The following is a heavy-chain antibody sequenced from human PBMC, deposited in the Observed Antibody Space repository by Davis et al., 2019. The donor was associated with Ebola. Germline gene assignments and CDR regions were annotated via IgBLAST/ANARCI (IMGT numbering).Heavy chain of an antibody. V-gene: IGHV1-69*05. D-gene: IGHD5-18*01. CDR3: ARGSQDTTIFLDFIY. CDR1: GGIFSSSA. Sequence: SVKVSCTASGGIFSSSAISWVRQASGQGPEWMGWITPIFGTANYAQKFQGRVKITTDKSTSTAYMELSSLRSEDTAVYYCARGSQDTTIFLDFIYWGEGTLVIVSS. J-gene: IGHJ4*02. CDR2: ITPIFGTA.